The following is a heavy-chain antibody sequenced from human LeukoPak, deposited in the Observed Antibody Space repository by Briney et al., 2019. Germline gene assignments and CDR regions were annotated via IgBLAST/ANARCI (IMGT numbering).Heavy chain of an antibody. Sequence: PSETLSLTCTVSGGSISSSSYYWGWIRQPPGKGLEWIGSIYYSGSTYYNPSLKSRVTISVDTPKNQFSLKLSSVTAADTAVFYCARYNYYGSGSYYYFDSWGQGTPFTVSS. V-gene: IGHV4-39*01. D-gene: IGHD3-10*01. CDR3: ARYNYYGSGSYYYFDS. CDR1: GGSISSSSYY. J-gene: IGHJ4*02. CDR2: IYYSGST.